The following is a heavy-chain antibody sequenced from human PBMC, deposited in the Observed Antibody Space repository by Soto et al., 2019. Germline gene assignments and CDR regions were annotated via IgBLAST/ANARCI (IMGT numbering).Heavy chain of an antibody. Sequence: LRLSCAASGFTFSTYWMDWVRQIPGKGLEWVANINQDGSEKNYVDSVKGRFTIYRDNAKNSLYLQMSSLTAEDSALYYCSRSLDSWGQGTLVTVSS. CDR2: INQDGSEK. V-gene: IGHV3-7*01. J-gene: IGHJ4*02. CDR1: GFTFSTYW. CDR3: SRSLDS.